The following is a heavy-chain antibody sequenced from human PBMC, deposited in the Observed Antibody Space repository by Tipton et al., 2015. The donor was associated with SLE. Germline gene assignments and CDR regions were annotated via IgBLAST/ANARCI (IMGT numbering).Heavy chain of an antibody. CDR3: ARTPGGVQGQIGWYFDL. CDR1: GGSIGSFY. J-gene: IGHJ2*01. D-gene: IGHD3-10*01. V-gene: IGHV4-59*01. Sequence: LRLSCTVSGGSIGSFYWSWIRQPPGKGLEWIGNIDYTANPNYSPSLKSRVTISIDTSTNHFSLKLRSVTAADTAVYYCARTPGGVQGQIGWYFDLWGRGTLVTVSS. CDR2: IDYTANP.